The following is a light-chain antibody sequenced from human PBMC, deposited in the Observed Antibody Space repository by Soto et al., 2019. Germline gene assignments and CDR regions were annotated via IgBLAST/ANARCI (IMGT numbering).Light chain of an antibody. Sequence: QSALTQPPSASGSPGQSVTISCTGTSSDVGGYNYVSWYQQYPGKAPKLMIYDVSKRPSGVPDRFSGSKSGNTASLTVSGLQPEDEADYYCSSYGGRNNLVFGGGTKVTVL. CDR2: DVS. J-gene: IGLJ3*02. CDR3: SSYGGRNNLV. V-gene: IGLV2-8*01. CDR1: SSDVGGYNY.